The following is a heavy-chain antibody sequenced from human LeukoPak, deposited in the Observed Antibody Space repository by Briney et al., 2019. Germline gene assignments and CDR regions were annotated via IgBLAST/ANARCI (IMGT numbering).Heavy chain of an antibody. Sequence: ASVKVSCKASGYTFTNYGVTWVRQAPGQGLEWMGWISAYNGNTNYAQKFQGRVTMTTDTSTTTAYMELRSLRSDDTAMYYCAREWYYYTSGSYSHCDYWGRGTLVTVSS. CDR2: ISAYNGNT. V-gene: IGHV1-18*01. CDR1: GYTFTNYG. J-gene: IGHJ4*02. CDR3: AREWYYYTSGSYSHCDY. D-gene: IGHD3-10*01.